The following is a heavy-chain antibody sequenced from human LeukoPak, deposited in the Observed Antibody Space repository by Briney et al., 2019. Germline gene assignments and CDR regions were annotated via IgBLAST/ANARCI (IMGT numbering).Heavy chain of an antibody. CDR1: GGSFSGYY. V-gene: IGHV4-34*01. D-gene: IGHD5-18*01. CDR2: VNDSGST. Sequence: PSETLSLTCAVYGGSFSGYYWSWIRQPPGKGLEWIGEVNDSGSTKYNLSLKSRVTISLGTSKNQFSLRLSSVTAADTAVYYCARGQKYRSGYTVTELGSGYFDYWGQEPLVTVSS. CDR3: ARGQKYRSGYTVTELGSGYFDY. J-gene: IGHJ4*02.